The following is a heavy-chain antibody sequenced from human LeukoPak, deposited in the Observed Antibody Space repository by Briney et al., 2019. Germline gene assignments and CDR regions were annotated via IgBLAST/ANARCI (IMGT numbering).Heavy chain of an antibody. CDR2: ISYDGSNK. J-gene: IGHJ4*02. CDR3: ARGYYYDSSGYFGDC. CDR1: GLTFSSYG. Sequence: GRSLRLSCAASGLTFSSYGMHWVRQAPGKGLEGVAVISYDGSNKYYADSVKGRFTISRDNSKNTLYLQMNSLRAEDTAVYYCARGYYYDSSGYFGDCWGQGTLVTVSS. V-gene: IGHV3-30*03. D-gene: IGHD3-22*01.